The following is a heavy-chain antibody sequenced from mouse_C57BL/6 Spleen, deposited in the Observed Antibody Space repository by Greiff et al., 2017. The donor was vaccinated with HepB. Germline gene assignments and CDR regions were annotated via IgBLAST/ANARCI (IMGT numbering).Heavy chain of an antibody. V-gene: IGHV1-64*01. J-gene: IGHJ4*01. CDR3: ARTLLRYYAMDY. D-gene: IGHD1-2*01. CDR1: GYTFTSYW. Sequence: QVQLQQSGAELVKPGASVKLSCKASGYTFTSYWMHWVKQRPGQGLEWIGMIHPNSGSTNYNEKFKSKATLTVDKSSSTAYMQLSSLTSEDSAVYYCARTLLRYYAMDYWGQGTSVTVSS. CDR2: IHPNSGST.